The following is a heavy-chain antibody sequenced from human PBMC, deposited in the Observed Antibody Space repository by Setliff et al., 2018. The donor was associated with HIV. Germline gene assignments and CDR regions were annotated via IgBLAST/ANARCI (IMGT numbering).Heavy chain of an antibody. CDR3: ATSPAGEILGSRPFYFDY. D-gene: IGHD3-10*01. Sequence: SETLSLTCTVSGDSINSGNYYWSWIRQHPGKGLEWIGYIYYSGSPYYSPSLKSRVTISEDTSKNQFSLKMRSVTAADTAVYYCATSPAGEILGSRPFYFDYWGQGTLVTVSS. V-gene: IGHV4-31*03. CDR2: IYYSGSP. CDR1: GDSINSGNYY. J-gene: IGHJ4*02.